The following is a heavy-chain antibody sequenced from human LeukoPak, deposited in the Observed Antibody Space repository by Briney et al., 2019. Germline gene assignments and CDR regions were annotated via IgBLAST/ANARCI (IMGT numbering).Heavy chain of an antibody. CDR1: GFTFSSYA. V-gene: IGHV3-23*01. CDR3: AKDSDFWSGHYPFDY. J-gene: IGHJ4*02. Sequence: QSGGSLRLSCAASGFTFSSYAMSWVRQAPGKGLEWVSAISGSGGSTYYADSVKGRFTISRDNSKNTLYLQMNSLRAEDTAVYYCAKDSDFWSGHYPFDYWGQGTLVTVSS. CDR2: ISGSGGST. D-gene: IGHD3-3*01.